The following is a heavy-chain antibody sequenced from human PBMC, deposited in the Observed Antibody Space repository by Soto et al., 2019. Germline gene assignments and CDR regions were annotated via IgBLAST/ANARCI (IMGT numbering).Heavy chain of an antibody. J-gene: IGHJ5*02. V-gene: IGHV4-39*01. D-gene: IGHD6-13*01. Sequence: SETLSLTCNVSGGSISSSRSYWAWFRQPPGKELEWIANIFYAGNTYYNPSLKSRVTVSVDTSKNQFSLKLDSVTAADTAVYYCARQAAAPGIDLWFDPWGQGTQVTVSS. CDR3: ARQAAAPGIDLWFDP. CDR2: IFYAGNT. CDR1: GGSISSSRSY.